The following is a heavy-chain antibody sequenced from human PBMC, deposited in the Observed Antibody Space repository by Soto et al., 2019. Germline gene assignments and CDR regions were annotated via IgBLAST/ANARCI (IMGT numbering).Heavy chain of an antibody. CDR1: GFSFSDYY. CDR2: TGRSLYPK. Sequence: HVQLVESGGGLVEPGGSLRLSCAASGFSFSDYYVNWIRQAPGKGLEWISYTGRSLYPKYYADSVKGRFSISRESAKNAVFLQMNGLRVEDTAVYYCARDNRSFWNGYYRRYDYYGMDVWGRGTTVIVSS. D-gene: IGHD3-3*01. CDR3: ARDNRSFWNGYYRRYDYYGMDV. J-gene: IGHJ6*02. V-gene: IGHV3-11*01.